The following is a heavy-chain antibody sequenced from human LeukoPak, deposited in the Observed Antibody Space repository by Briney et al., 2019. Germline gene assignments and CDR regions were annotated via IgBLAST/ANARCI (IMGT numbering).Heavy chain of an antibody. V-gene: IGHV3-30*04. CDR1: GFTFSSYA. Sequence: TGGSLRLSCAASGFTFSSYAMHWVRQAPGKGLEWVAVISYDGSNKYYADSVKGRFTISRDNSKNTLYLQMNSLRAEDTAVYYCAKVGYYDSSGYPPDYWGQGTLVTVSS. J-gene: IGHJ4*02. D-gene: IGHD3-22*01. CDR3: AKVGYYDSSGYPPDY. CDR2: ISYDGSNK.